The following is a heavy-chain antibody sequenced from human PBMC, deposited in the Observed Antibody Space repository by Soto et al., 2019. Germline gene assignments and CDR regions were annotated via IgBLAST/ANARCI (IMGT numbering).Heavy chain of an antibody. CDR1: GFTFSSYA. V-gene: IGHV3-23*01. CDR2: ISGSADNT. CDR3: AKASGSGSFPYYYDYMDV. Sequence: EVQLLESGGGLVQPGGSLRLSCAASGFTFSSYAMTWVRQTPGKGLEWVSAISGSADNTYYADSVKGRFTISRDNSQNTLYLQVTSLRADDTALYYCAKASGSGSFPYYYDYMDVWGKGTTVTVSS. D-gene: IGHD3-10*01. J-gene: IGHJ6*03.